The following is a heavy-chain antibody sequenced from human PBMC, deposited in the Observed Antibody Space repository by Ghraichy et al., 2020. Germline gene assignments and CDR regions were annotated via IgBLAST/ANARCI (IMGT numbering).Heavy chain of an antibody. CDR3: ASTGRDGYRPLEY. CDR2: IHSDSSSP. J-gene: IGHJ4*02. V-gene: IGHV3-11*03. Sequence: AGSLRLSCAGSGFTFSDYHMSWIRQAPGKGLEWVAYIHSDSSSPNYADSVRGRFTVSRDNAKNSLYLQMNSLRAEDTAVYYCASTGRDGYRPLEYWGQGTLVTVSS. D-gene: IGHD5-24*01. CDR1: GFTFSDYH.